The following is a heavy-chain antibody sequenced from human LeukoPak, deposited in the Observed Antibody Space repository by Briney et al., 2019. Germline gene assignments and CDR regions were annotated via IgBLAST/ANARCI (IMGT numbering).Heavy chain of an antibody. CDR2: IYPGDSDT. CDR3: ARHKRSTAMEY. V-gene: IGHV5-51*01. J-gene: IGHJ4*02. CDR1: GNSFSSYW. D-gene: IGHD5-18*01. Sequence: GESLKISCKGSGNSFSSYWIGWVRQMPGKGLEWMGIIYPGDSDTRYSPSFQGHVTISADKFTSTAYLQWTSLKASDTAMYYCARHKRSTAMEYWGQGTLVTVSS.